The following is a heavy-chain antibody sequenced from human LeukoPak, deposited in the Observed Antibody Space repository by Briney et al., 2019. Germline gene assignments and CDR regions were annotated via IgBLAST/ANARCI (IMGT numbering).Heavy chain of an antibody. Sequence: GGSLRLSCAASGFIFSNCAMHWVRQAPGKGLEWVALISSDGSKTYHADSVKGRFSISRDNSKNTLYLQLNSLRAEDTSVYYCARVSGAAHDYWGQGTLVTVSS. V-gene: IGHV3-30*01. J-gene: IGHJ4*02. CDR1: GFIFSNCA. CDR2: ISSDGSKT. CDR3: ARVSGAAHDY. D-gene: IGHD6-6*01.